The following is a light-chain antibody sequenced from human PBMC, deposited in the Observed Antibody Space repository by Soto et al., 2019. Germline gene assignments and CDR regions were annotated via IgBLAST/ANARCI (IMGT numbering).Light chain of an antibody. Sequence: AIPMTQSPSSLSASVGDIVTITCRASQGIRNDLGWYQQKPGKAPKLLIYAASSLQSGVPSRLSGSGSGTDFTLTLSSRQPEEFATYYCLQDYNYPRTCGQGTKREIK. V-gene: IGKV1-6*01. CDR3: LQDYNYPRT. J-gene: IGKJ2*01. CDR2: AAS. CDR1: QGIRND.